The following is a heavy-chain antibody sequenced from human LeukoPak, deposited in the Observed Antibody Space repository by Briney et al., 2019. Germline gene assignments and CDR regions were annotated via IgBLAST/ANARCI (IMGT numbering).Heavy chain of an antibody. CDR3: ANLPGYSSGWAPKYYFDY. CDR1: GFTFSSYG. Sequence: GGSLRLSCAASGFTFSSYGMHWVRQAPGKGLEWVAFIRYDGSNKYYADSVKGRFTISRDNSKNTLYLQMNSLRAEDTAVYYCANLPGYSSGWAPKYYFDYWGQGTLVTVSS. J-gene: IGHJ4*02. CDR2: IRYDGSNK. V-gene: IGHV3-30*02. D-gene: IGHD6-19*01.